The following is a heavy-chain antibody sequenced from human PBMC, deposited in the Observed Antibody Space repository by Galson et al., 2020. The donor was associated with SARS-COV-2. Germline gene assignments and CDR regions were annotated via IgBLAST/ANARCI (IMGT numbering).Heavy chain of an antibody. D-gene: IGHD2-21*01. Sequence: SETLSLTCTVSGDSISRSAYYWGWTRQPPGKGLEWIGNIYYDGSTYYNSSLRSRVTMSVDSSKNQFSLNLNSVTAADTAVYFCVTRDGYSRFDYWGRGTLVTVSS. J-gene: IGHJ4*02. V-gene: IGHV4-39*07. CDR1: GDSISRSAYY. CDR3: VTRDGYSRFDY. CDR2: IYYDGST.